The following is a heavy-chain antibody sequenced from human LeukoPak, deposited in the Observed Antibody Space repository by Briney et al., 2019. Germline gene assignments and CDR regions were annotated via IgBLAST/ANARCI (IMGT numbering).Heavy chain of an antibody. CDR1: GGSISNYY. J-gene: IGHJ5*02. D-gene: IGHD3-10*01. V-gene: IGHV4-59*01. Sequence: PSETLSLTCTVSGGSISNYYWSWIRQPPGKGLEWIGYISYSGSTNYNPSLKSRVTISVDTSKNQFSLKLSSVTAADTAVYYCARERSMVRGVSWFDPCGQGTLVTVSS. CDR3: ARERSMVRGVSWFDP. CDR2: ISYSGST.